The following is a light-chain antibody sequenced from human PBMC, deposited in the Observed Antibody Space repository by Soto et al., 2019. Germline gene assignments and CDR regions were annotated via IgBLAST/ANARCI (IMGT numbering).Light chain of an antibody. Sequence: DIQMTQSPSSLSASIGDGVTITCRASQSINSYLNWYQQKPGKAPKLLISAASNLQSGVPSRFXGSGPGTDFTLTISSLQPEDFATYYCQQSFSTLLITFGQGTRLEIK. J-gene: IGKJ5*01. CDR3: QQSFSTLLIT. CDR2: AAS. V-gene: IGKV1-39*01. CDR1: QSINSY.